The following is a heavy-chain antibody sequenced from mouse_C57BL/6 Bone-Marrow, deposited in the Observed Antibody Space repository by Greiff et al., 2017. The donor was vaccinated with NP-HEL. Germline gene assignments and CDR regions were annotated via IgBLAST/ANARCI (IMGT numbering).Heavy chain of an antibody. CDR1: GFTFSSYA. D-gene: IGHD2-4*01. CDR2: ISDGGSYT. J-gene: IGHJ2*01. CDR3: ARDLITTRYYFDY. Sequence: EVQRVESGGGLVKPGGSLKLSCAASGFTFSSYAMSWVRQTPEKRLEWVATISDGGSYTYYPDNVKGRFTITRDNAKNNLYLQISHLKSEDTAMYYCARDLITTRYYFDYWGQGTTLTVSS. V-gene: IGHV5-4*01.